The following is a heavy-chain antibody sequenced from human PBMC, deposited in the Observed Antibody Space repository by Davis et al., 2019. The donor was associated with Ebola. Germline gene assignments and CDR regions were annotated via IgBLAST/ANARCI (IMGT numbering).Heavy chain of an antibody. CDR3: ARGYGTFDY. CDR1: GFTFSSYE. Sequence: GESLKISCAASGFTFSSYEINWVRQAPGKGLEWVSYISSSGTTIYYADSVKGRFTISRDNAKNSLYLQMHRLRAEDTALYYCARGYGTFDYWGRGTLVTVSA. CDR2: ISSSGTTI. J-gene: IGHJ4*02. V-gene: IGHV3-48*03. D-gene: IGHD4-17*01.